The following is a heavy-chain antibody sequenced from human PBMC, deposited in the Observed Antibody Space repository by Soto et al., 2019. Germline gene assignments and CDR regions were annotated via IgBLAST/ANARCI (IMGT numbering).Heavy chain of an antibody. V-gene: IGHV3-30*18. CDR2: ISYDGSNK. Sequence: GGSLRLSCAASGFTFSSYGMHWVRQAPGKGLEWVAVISYDGSNKYYADSVKGRFTISRDNSKNTLYLQMNSLRAEDTAVYYCAKGGIAVAGLPDYWGQGTLVTVSS. J-gene: IGHJ4*02. D-gene: IGHD6-19*01. CDR1: GFTFSSYG. CDR3: AKGGIAVAGLPDY.